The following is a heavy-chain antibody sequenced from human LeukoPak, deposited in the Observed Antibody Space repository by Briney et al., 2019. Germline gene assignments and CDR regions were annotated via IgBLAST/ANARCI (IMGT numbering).Heavy chain of an antibody. Sequence: SETLSLTCAVYGGSFSGYYWGWIRQPPGKGLEWIGSIYHSGSTYYNPSLKSRVTISVDTSKNQFSLKLSSVTAADTAVYYCARAIAAAGPGPAWFDPWGQGTLVTVSS. D-gene: IGHD6-13*01. CDR2: IYHSGST. V-gene: IGHV4-38-2*01. CDR1: GGSFSGYY. J-gene: IGHJ5*02. CDR3: ARAIAAAGPGPAWFDP.